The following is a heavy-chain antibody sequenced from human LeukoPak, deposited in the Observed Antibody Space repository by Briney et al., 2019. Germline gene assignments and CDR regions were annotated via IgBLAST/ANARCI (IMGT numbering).Heavy chain of an antibody. J-gene: IGHJ6*02. Sequence: VASVKVSCKASGYTFTSYDINWVRQATGQGLEWMGWMNPNSGNTGYAQKFQGRVTMTRNTSISTAYTELSSLRSEDTAVYYCARGAYSSSWYYYYYYGMDVWGQGTTVTVSS. CDR1: GYTFTSYD. CDR2: MNPNSGNT. V-gene: IGHV1-8*01. D-gene: IGHD6-13*01. CDR3: ARGAYSSSWYYYYYYGMDV.